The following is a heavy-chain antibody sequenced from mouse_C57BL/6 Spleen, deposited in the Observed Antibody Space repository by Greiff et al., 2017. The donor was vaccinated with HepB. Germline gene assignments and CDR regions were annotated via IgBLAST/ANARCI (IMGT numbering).Heavy chain of an antibody. CDR2: IYPGDGDT. V-gene: IGHV1-80*01. CDR1: GYAFSSYW. CDR3: ARGGYYYGSPYYFDY. Sequence: QVQLQQSGAELVKPGASVKISCKASGYAFSSYWMNWVKQRPGKGLEWIGQIYPGDGDTNYNQKFKGKATLTVDKSSSTAYMELRSLTFEDSAVYYCARGGYYYGSPYYFDYWGQGTTLTVSS. J-gene: IGHJ2*01. D-gene: IGHD1-1*01.